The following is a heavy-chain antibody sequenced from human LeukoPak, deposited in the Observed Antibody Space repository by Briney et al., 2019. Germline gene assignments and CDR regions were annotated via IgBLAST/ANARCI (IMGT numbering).Heavy chain of an antibody. CDR2: IYYSGST. D-gene: IGHD5-18*01. V-gene: IGHV4-39*01. Sequence: SETLSLTCTVSGGSISSSSYYWGWIRQPPGKGLEWIGSIYYSGSTYFNPSLKSRVTISVDTSKNQFSLKLSSVTAADTAVYYCARLGYSYGRFDYWGQGTLVTVSS. CDR1: GGSISSSSYY. CDR3: ARLGYSYGRFDY. J-gene: IGHJ4*02.